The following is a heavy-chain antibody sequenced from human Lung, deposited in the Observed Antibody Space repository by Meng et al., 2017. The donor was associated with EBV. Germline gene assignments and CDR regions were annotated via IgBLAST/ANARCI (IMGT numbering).Heavy chain of an antibody. Sequence: QVHLVQSGAEVREPGASVKVSCKASGYTFTDYYMNWVRQAPGQGLEWMGRISPRTGGTKFAERFQGRVTMTRDTSITTAYMELSGLTSDDTGVYYCARGYCVGGTCHWPPYFDSWRQGTLGTVSS. D-gene: IGHD2-21*01. V-gene: IGHV1-2*05. CDR2: ISPRTGGT. CDR3: ARGYCVGGTCHWPPYFDS. J-gene: IGHJ4*02. CDR1: GYTFTDYY.